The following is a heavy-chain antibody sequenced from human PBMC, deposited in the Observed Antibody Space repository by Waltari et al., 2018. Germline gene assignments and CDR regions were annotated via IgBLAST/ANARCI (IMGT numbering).Heavy chain of an antibody. CDR2: ISGSGGST. Sequence: EVQLVESGGGLIQPGGSLRLSCAASGFTVSSNYMSWVRQAPGKGLEWVSAISGSGGSTYYADSVKGRFTISRDNSKNTLYLQMNSLRAEDTAVYYCAKDTYYYDSSGYYYNYWGQGTLVTVSS. D-gene: IGHD3-22*01. CDR1: GFTVSSNY. J-gene: IGHJ4*02. V-gene: IGHV3-23*04. CDR3: AKDTYYYDSSGYYYNY.